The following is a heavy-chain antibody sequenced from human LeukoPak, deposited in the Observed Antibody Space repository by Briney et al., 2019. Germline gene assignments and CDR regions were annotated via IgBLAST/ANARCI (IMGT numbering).Heavy chain of an antibody. CDR2: ISYDGNDK. D-gene: IGHD3-16*01. V-gene: IGHV3-30*18. Sequence: GGSLRLSCAAPGFTFSSYDMHWVRQAPGKGLEWVAVISYDGNDKHYADSVKGRFTISRDNSKNTLYLQMNSLRVEDTAVYYCAKDQYDYVRGEFDYWGQGTLVTVSS. CDR3: AKDQYDYVRGEFDY. CDR1: GFTFSSYD. J-gene: IGHJ4*02.